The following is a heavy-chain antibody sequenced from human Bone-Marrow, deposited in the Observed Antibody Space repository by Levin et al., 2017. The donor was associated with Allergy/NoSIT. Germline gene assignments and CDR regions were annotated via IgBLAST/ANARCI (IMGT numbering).Heavy chain of an antibody. J-gene: IGHJ4*02. V-gene: IGHV4-31*03. Sequence: PSETLSLTCTVSGGSVSSGRYYWSWIRQHPERGLEWIGYIYYDGSTYYKPSLRGRLSFFRDTTKNHFSLRLESVTAADTAVYFCARGRSTKLGMGYWDYWGQGTLATVSS. CDR3: ARGRSTKLGMGYWDY. CDR1: GGSVSSGRYY. CDR2: IYYDGST. D-gene: IGHD7-27*01.